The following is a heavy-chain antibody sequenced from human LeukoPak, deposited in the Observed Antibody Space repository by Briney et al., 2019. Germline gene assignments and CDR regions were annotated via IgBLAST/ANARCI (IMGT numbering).Heavy chain of an antibody. CDR2: ISSSGSTI. D-gene: IGHD3-10*01. CDR1: GFTFSSYE. Sequence: GGSLRLSCAASGFTFSSYEMNWVRQAPGKGLEWVSYISSSGSTICYADSVKGRFTISRDNAKNSLYLQMNSLRAEDTAVYYCARDHMVRGTLMDCWGQGTLVTVSS. CDR3: ARDHMVRGTLMDC. J-gene: IGHJ4*02. V-gene: IGHV3-48*03.